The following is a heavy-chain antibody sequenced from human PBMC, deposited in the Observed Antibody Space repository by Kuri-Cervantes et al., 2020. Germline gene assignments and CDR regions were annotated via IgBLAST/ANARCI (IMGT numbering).Heavy chain of an antibody. D-gene: IGHD1-26*01. CDR1: GFTFSSYG. V-gene: IGHV3-33*08. J-gene: IGHJ4*02. CDR3: ARGRVGAAVLDY. CDR2: IRYDVSNK. Sequence: GRSLRPSCAASGFTFSSYGMHWVRRAPGKGLEWVACIRYDVSNKYYAESGTGRFTINRDNSTNTLYKQMNSQRVEDTAVYYCARGRVGAAVLDYWGQGTLVTVSS.